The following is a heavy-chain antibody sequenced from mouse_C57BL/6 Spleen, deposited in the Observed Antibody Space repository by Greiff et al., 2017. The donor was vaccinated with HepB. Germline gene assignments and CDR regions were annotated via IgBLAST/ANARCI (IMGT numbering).Heavy chain of an antibody. CDR2: IYPGDGDT. CDR3: ARNYDGDYDWFAY. J-gene: IGHJ3*01. Sequence: QVQLQQSGAELVKPGASVKISCKASGYAFSSYWMNWVKQRPGKGLEWIGQIYPGDGDTNYNGKFKGKATLTADKSSSTAYMQLSSLTSEDSAVYFCARNYDGDYDWFAYWGQGTLVTVSA. V-gene: IGHV1-80*01. D-gene: IGHD2-3*01. CDR1: GYAFSSYW.